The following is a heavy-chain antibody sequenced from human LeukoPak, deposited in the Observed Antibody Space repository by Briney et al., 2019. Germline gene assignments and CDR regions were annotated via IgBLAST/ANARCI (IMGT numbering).Heavy chain of an antibody. CDR3: AKSSGYPYYFDY. CDR2: IWYDGSNK. Sequence: GRSLRLSFAASGFTFSSYGMHWVRQAPGKGLEWVAVIWYDGSNKYYADSVKGRFTISRDNSKNTLYLQMNSLRAEDTAVYYCAKSSGYPYYFDYWGQGTLVTVSS. J-gene: IGHJ4*02. V-gene: IGHV3-33*06. D-gene: IGHD3-22*01. CDR1: GFTFSSYG.